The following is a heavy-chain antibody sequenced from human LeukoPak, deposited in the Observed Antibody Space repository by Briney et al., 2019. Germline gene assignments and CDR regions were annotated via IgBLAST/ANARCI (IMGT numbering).Heavy chain of an antibody. J-gene: IGHJ4*02. CDR3: AKDGITMIVVVITYFDY. Sequence: GGSLRLSCAASGFTFNTYTINWVRQAPGKGVEWVSAISGSGGSTYYADSVKGRFTISRDNSKNTLYLQMNSLRAEDTAVYYCAKDGITMIVVVITYFDYWGQGTLVTVSS. CDR2: ISGSGGST. CDR1: GFTFNTYT. D-gene: IGHD3-22*01. V-gene: IGHV3-23*01.